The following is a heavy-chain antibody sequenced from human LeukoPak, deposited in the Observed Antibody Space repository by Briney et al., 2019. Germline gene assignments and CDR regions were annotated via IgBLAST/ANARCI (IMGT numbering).Heavy chain of an antibody. CDR1: GGSISSGGYS. V-gene: IGHV4-30-2*01. D-gene: IGHD3-10*01. Sequence: PSETLSLTCAVSGGSISSGGYSWSWIRQPPGKGLEWIGYIYHSGSTYYNPSLKSRVTISVDRSKNQFSLKLSSVTAADTAVYYCARGSNYYYGMDVWGQGTTATVSS. J-gene: IGHJ6*02. CDR3: ARGSNYYYGMDV. CDR2: IYHSGST.